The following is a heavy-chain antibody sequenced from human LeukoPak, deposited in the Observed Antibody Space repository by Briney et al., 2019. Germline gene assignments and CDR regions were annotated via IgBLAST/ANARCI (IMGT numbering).Heavy chain of an antibody. CDR1: GGSINNYY. Sequence: SETLSLACSVSGGSINNYYWSWIRQPPGKGLEWIGYIAYGGSTNYKSSLKSRVTISVDTSKKQLSLKLSSVTAADTAVYYGARDRVGANGHFDYWGRGTLVTVSS. V-gene: IGHV4-59*01. J-gene: IGHJ4*02. CDR3: ARDRVGANGHFDY. CDR2: IAYGGST. D-gene: IGHD1-26*01.